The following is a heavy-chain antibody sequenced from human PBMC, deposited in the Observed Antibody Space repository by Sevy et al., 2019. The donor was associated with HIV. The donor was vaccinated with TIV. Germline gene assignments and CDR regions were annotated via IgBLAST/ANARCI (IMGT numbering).Heavy chain of an antibody. J-gene: IGHJ4*02. Sequence: ASVKVSCKASGYTFTSYYIHWVRQAPGQGLEWMGIINPSGGSTSYAQKFQGRVTMTRDTSTSTVYMELSSLRSEDTAVYYCARALSDYYGSGSYDYWGQGTLVTVSS. D-gene: IGHD3-10*01. CDR3: ARALSDYYGSGSYDY. V-gene: IGHV1-46*01. CDR1: GYTFTSYY. CDR2: INPSGGST.